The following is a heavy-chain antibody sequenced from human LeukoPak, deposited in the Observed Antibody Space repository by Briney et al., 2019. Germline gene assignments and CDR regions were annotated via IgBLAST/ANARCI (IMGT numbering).Heavy chain of an antibody. CDR3: TTDRPETYCGGDCPHDAFDI. D-gene: IGHD2-21*02. V-gene: IGHV3-15*01. Sequence: GGSLRLSCAASGFTFSNAWMSWVRQAPGKGLEWVGRIKSKTDGGTTDYAAPVKGRFTISRDDSKNTLYLQMNSLKTEDTAVYYCTTDRPETYCGGDCPHDAFDIWGQGTMVTVSS. J-gene: IGHJ3*02. CDR2: IKSKTDGGTT. CDR1: GFTFSNAW.